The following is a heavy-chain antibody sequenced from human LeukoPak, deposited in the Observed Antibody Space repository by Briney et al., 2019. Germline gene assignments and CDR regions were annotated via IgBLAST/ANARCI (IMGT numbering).Heavy chain of an antibody. CDR3: AKDQSFDP. CDR1: GFTFSNYA. CDR2: ISGSGITT. V-gene: IGHV3-23*01. Sequence: GGSLRLSCAASGFTFSNYAMSWVLQAPGKGLEWVSAISGSGITTYYADSVKGRFTISRDNSKNTLYLQMNSLRAEDTAVYYCAKDQSFDPRGQGTLVTVSS. J-gene: IGHJ5*02.